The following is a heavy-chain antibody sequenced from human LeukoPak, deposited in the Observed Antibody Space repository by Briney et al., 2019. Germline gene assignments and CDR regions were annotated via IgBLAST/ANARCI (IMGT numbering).Heavy chain of an antibody. J-gene: IGHJ4*02. D-gene: IGHD2-15*01. CDR3: ARNGAYSADS. CDR2: ILHTGST. CDR1: GYSISSGYW. Sequence: PSETLSLTCAVPGYSISSGYWWSWVRQPPGKGLEWIGEILHTGSTNYNPSLKSRVTISVDKSKNQFSLKLTSVTAADTAVYYCARNGAYSADSWGQGTLLTVSS. V-gene: IGHV4-4*02.